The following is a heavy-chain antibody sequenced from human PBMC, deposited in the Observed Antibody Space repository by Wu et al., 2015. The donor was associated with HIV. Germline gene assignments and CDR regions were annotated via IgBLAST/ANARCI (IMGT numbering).Heavy chain of an antibody. Sequence: QVQLVQSGAEVKKPGSSVKVSCKASGGTFSSYAISWVRQAPGQGLEWMGGIIPIFGTANYAQKFQGRVTITADESTSTAYMELSSLRSEDTAVYYCARGPARGVAAAVVEYFQHWGQGTLVHRLL. J-gene: IGHJ1*01. CDR1: GGTFSSYA. CDR3: ARGPARGVAAAVVEYFQH. CDR2: IIPIFGTA. V-gene: IGHV1-69*12. D-gene: IGHD6-13*01.